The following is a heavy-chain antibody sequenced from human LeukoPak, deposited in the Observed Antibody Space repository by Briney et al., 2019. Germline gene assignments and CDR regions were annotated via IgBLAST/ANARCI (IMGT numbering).Heavy chain of an antibody. CDR2: IYYSGST. D-gene: IGHD3-22*01. Sequence: SETLSLTRTVSGGSISSSSYYWGWIRQPPGKGLEWIVSIYYSGSTYYNPSLKSRVTISVDTSKNQFSLKLSSVTAADTAVYYCARLTWYYDSSGSGFPYYFDYWGQGTLVTVSS. CDR3: ARLTWYYDSSGSGFPYYFDY. V-gene: IGHV4-39*01. CDR1: GGSISSSSYY. J-gene: IGHJ4*02.